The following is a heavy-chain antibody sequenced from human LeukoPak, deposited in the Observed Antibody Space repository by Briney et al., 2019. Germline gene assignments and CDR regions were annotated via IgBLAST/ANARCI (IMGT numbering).Heavy chain of an antibody. CDR2: MNPNSGNT. CDR3: ARGIVHNWFDP. D-gene: IGHD3-16*02. Sequence: GASVKVSCKASGYTXTXYDINWVRQATGXXXXXMGWMNPNSGNTGYAQKFQGRVTMTRNTSISTAYMELSSLRSEDTAVYYCARGIVHNWFDPWGQGTLVTVSS. J-gene: IGHJ5*02. V-gene: IGHV1-8*01. CDR1: GYTXTXYD.